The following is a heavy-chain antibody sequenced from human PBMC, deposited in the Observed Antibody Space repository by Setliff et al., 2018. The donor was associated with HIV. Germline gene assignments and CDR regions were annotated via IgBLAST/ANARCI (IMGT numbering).Heavy chain of an antibody. V-gene: IGHV3-72*01. CDR2: TTNKADSYNT. D-gene: IGHD3-22*01. J-gene: IGHJ5*02. Sequence: PGGSLRLSCAASGFTFSDHYMDWVRQAPGKGLEWVGRTTNKADSYNTNYAASVKGRFTIARDDSKKSLYLQMNSLKTEHTAVYYCKADSSGYPWGQGTLVTVSS. CDR1: GFTFSDHY. CDR3: KADSSGYP.